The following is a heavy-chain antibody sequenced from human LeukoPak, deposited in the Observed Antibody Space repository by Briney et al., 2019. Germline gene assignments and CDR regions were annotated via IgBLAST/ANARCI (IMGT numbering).Heavy chain of an antibody. J-gene: IGHJ4*02. D-gene: IGHD3-10*01. CDR2: ISYDVNNK. CDR1: GFTFYSYG. Sequence: GGSLRLSCAVSGFTFYSYGMHWVRQAPGKGLQWVALISYDVNNKFYGASVNGLFTISRDNSKNTLYLQINSLRAEDTAVYFCVKDLYYYGSGSYYFDYWGQGTLVTVSS. V-gene: IGHV3-30*18. CDR3: VKDLYYYGSGSYYFDY.